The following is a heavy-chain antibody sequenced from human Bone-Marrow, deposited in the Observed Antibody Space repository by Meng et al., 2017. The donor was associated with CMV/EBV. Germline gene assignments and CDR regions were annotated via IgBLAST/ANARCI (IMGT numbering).Heavy chain of an antibody. V-gene: IGHV4-4*07. J-gene: IGHJ4*02. D-gene: IGHD3-16*01. CDR3: AGSRPGGGACDY. Sequence: QLQHKESGPGLMRPSETLSCTCIGSGVSIKNYNWNWVRQPAGQGLEWIGLIQVIGHTVYNPSLKSRVTVSLDASKSQFYLTLNSVTAADTATYFCAGSRPGGGACDYWGQGILVTVSS. CDR2: IQVIGHT. CDR1: GVSIKNYN.